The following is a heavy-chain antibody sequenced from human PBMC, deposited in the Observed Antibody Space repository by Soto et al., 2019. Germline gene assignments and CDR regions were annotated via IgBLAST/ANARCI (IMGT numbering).Heavy chain of an antibody. CDR3: ARQPRTLTGYSCHFAH. Sequence: SETLSLTCTVSGGSISSSSYYWGWIRHPPGKGLEWIGSIYYSGSTYYNPSLKSRVTISVDTSKNQFSLKLSSVTAADTAVYYCARQPRTLTGYSCHFAHSGQVTL. CDR2: IYYSGST. J-gene: IGHJ4*02. D-gene: IGHD3-9*01. CDR1: GGSISSSSYY. V-gene: IGHV4-39*01.